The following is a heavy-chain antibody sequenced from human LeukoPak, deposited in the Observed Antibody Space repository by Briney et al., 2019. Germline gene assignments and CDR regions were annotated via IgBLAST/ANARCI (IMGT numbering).Heavy chain of an antibody. CDR1: GFIFRDYA. D-gene: IGHD3-16*01. CDR3: AKASWVSSADAVL. Sequence: GGSLRLSCVASGFIFRDYAMSWVRQAPAGGLEWVSSVRGDGETLYTDSVKGRFTLSRDHSRNTVYLQLNNLRVEDTAVYYCAKASWVSSADAVLWGQGTLVTVS. CDR2: VRGDGET. J-gene: IGHJ4*02. V-gene: IGHV3-23*01.